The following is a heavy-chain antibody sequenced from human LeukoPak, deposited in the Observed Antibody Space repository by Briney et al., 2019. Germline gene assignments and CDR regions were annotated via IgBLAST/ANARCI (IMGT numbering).Heavy chain of an antibody. CDR3: ARTSYDTGGYFED. CDR2: ISSDGTNT. J-gene: IGHJ4*02. CDR1: GFTFSSYD. V-gene: IGHV3-74*01. D-gene: IGHD3-22*01. Sequence: GGSLRLSCAASGFTFSSYDMHWVRHAPGKGLVWVSRISSDGTNTNYADSVKGRFTISRDNAKNTLYLQMNSLGAEDTAVYYCARTSYDTGGYFEDWGQGTLVTVSS.